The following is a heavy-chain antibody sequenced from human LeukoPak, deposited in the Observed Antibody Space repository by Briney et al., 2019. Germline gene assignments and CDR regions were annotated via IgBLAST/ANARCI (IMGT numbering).Heavy chain of an antibody. J-gene: IGHJ3*02. CDR1: GYTFTNYW. V-gene: IGHV5-51*01. D-gene: IGHD3-9*01. CDR3: ATCDILNGYSDDAFDI. CDR2: IYPGDSDT. Sequence: GESLKISCKGFGYTFTNYWIGWVRQMPGKGLEWIGLIYPGDSDTRYSPSFQGLVTSSTDRSISTAYLQWNSLKASDTAMYFCATCDILNGYSDDAFDIWGQGTMVTVSS.